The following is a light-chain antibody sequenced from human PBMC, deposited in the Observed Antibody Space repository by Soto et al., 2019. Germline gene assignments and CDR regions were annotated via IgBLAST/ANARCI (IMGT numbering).Light chain of an antibody. Sequence: QPVLTQPASVSGPPGQSIAISCTGSSSDVGSYNHVSWYQHHPGKGPTLLIYEVNNRPSGVSGRFSGSKSGNTASLTISGLQAEDEAFYHCSSYTTSGTLVFGGGTKVTVL. J-gene: IGLJ3*02. V-gene: IGLV2-14*01. CDR2: EVN. CDR3: SSYTTSGTLV. CDR1: SSDVGSYNH.